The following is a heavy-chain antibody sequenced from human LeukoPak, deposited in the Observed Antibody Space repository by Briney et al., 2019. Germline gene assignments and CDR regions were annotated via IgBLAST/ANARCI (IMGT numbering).Heavy chain of an antibody. V-gene: IGHV3-23*01. CDR1: GFTFSNYA. Sequence: GGSLRLSCAASGFTFSNYAMSWVRQAPGKGLEWVPAISGSGGSTYYADSVKGHFTISRDNSKNTLYLQMDSLRAEDTAIYYCAKGSGSGSLDYWGQGTLVTVSS. CDR2: ISGSGGST. D-gene: IGHD3-10*01. CDR3: AKGSGSGSLDY. J-gene: IGHJ4*02.